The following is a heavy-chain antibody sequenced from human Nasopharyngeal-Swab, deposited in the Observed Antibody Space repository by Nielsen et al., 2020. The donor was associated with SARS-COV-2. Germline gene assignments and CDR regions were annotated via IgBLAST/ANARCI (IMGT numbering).Heavy chain of an antibody. CDR3: ARATMIVVVIGAFDI. Sequence: SETLSLTCTVSGGSISSGGYYWSWIRQHPGKGLEWIGYIYYSGSTYYNPSLKSQVTISVDTSKNQFSLKLSSVTAADTAVYYCARATMIVVVIGAFDIWGQGTMVTVSS. J-gene: IGHJ3*02. V-gene: IGHV4-31*01. CDR2: IYYSGST. CDR1: GGSISSGGYY. D-gene: IGHD3-22*01.